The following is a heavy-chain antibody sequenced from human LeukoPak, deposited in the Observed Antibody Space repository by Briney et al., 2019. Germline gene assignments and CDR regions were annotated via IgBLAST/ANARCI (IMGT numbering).Heavy chain of an antibody. D-gene: IGHD3-9*01. J-gene: IGHJ6*03. CDR2: ISAYNGNT. CDR1: GYTFINYY. CDR3: ARDTYYDILTGTSYYYFYMDV. V-gene: IGHV1-18*04. Sequence: ASVNVSCKASGYTFINYYMHWVRQAPGQRLEWMVWISAYNGNTNYAQKLQGRVTMTTDTSTSTAYMELRSLRSDDTAVYYCARDTYYDILTGTSYYYFYMDVWGKGTTVTVSS.